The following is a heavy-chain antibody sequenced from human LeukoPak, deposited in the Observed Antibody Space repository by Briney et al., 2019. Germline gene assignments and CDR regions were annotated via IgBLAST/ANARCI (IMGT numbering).Heavy chain of an antibody. CDR2: IIPIFGTA. CDR1: GYTFTSYG. Sequence: SVKVSCKASGYTFTSYGISWVRQAPGQGLEWMGGIIPIFGTANYAQKFQDRVTIITDESTSTAYMELSSLRSEDTAVYYCARDLREYSTSSGSYFDYWGQGTLVTVSS. D-gene: IGHD6-6*01. CDR3: ARDLREYSTSSGSYFDY. V-gene: IGHV1-69*05. J-gene: IGHJ4*02.